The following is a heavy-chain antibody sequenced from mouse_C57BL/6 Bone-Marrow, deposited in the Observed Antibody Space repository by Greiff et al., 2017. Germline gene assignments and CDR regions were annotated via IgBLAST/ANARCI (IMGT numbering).Heavy chain of an antibody. D-gene: IGHD1-1*01. CDR3: ARGEFITTVVATHYYAMDY. J-gene: IGHJ4*01. V-gene: IGHV5-6*01. CDR2: ISSGGSYT. Sequence: EVKLVESGGDLVKPGGSLKLSCAASGFTFSSYGMSWVRQTPDKRLEWVATISSGGSYTYYPDSVKGRFTISRDNAKNTLYLQMSSLKSEDTAMYYCARGEFITTVVATHYYAMDYWGQGTSVTVSS. CDR1: GFTFSSYG.